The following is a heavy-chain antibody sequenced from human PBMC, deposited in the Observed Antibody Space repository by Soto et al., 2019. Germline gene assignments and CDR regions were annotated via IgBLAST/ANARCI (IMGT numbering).Heavy chain of an antibody. CDR3: ARDASSRAPNRDYYYYMDV. CDR2: IYYSGST. Sequence: TSETPSPTCTVSGGSLSSFYWSWIRQPPGKGLEWIGYIYYSGSTNYNPSLKSRVTISVDTSKNQFSLKLSSVTAADTAVYYCARDASSRAPNRDYYYYMDVWGKGTTVTVS. V-gene: IGHV4-59*01. D-gene: IGHD3-10*01. CDR1: GGSLSSFY. J-gene: IGHJ6*03.